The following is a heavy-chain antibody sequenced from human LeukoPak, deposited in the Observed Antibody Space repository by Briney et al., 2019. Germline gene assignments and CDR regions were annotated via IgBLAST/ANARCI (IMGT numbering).Heavy chain of an antibody. D-gene: IGHD6-13*01. CDR1: GGSFSGYY. J-gene: IGHJ6*03. CDR2: INHSGST. V-gene: IGHV4-34*01. Sequence: SETLSLTCAVYGGSFSGYYWSWIRQPPGKGLEWIGEINHSGSTNYNPSLKSRVTISVDTSKNQFSLKLSSVTAADTAVYYCARGPHPDRIAAAGYYYYMDVWGKGTTVTVSS. CDR3: ARGPHPDRIAAAGYYYYMDV.